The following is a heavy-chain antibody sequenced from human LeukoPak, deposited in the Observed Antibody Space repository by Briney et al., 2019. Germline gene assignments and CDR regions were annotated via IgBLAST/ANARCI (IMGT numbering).Heavy chain of an antibody. CDR3: ARARDIVVVPAAYMDV. J-gene: IGHJ6*03. Sequence: ASVKVSCKASGYTFTSYGISWVRQAPGQGLEWMGWISAYNGNTNYAQKLQGRVTMTTDTSTSTAYMELRSLRSEDTAVYYCARARDIVVVPAAYMDVWGKGATVTVSS. CDR2: ISAYNGNT. D-gene: IGHD2-2*01. CDR1: GYTFTSYG. V-gene: IGHV1-18*01.